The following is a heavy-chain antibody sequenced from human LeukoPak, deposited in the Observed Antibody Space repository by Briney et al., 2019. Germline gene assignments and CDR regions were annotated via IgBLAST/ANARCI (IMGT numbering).Heavy chain of an antibody. CDR2: ISSISSYI. V-gene: IGHV3-21*01. D-gene: IGHD3-9*01. Sequence: GWSLRLSCAASGFTFSSYSMSWVRQAPGKGLEWVSSISSISSYIYYADSVKGRLTISRDNAKNSLYLQMNSLRAEDTAVYYCASNFPGSILTGYYTQDYWGQGTLVTVSS. J-gene: IGHJ4*02. CDR1: GFTFSSYS. CDR3: ASNFPGSILTGYYTQDY.